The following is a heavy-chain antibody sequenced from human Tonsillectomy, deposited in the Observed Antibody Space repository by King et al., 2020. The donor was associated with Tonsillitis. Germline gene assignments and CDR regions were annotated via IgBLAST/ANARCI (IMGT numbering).Heavy chain of an antibody. D-gene: IGHD4-17*01. J-gene: IGHJ1*01. CDR3: ARLLSSTTVSNLPLQP. CDR2: ISSSSSYI. V-gene: IGHV3-21*01. Sequence: VQLVESGGGLVKPGGSLRLSCAASGFTFSSYTMKWVRQAPGKGLEWVSSISSSSSYIYYTDSVKGRFTISRDNAKNSLFLQMNSLRVEDTAVYYCARLLSSTTVSNLPLQPWGQGTLVTVSS. CDR1: GFTFSSYT.